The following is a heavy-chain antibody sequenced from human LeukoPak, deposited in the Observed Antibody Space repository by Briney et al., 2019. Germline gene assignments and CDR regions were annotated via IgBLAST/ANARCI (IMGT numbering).Heavy chain of an antibody. Sequence: GGSLGLSCAASGFTFSSYSMNWVRQAPGKGLEWVSYISSSSSTIYYADSVKGRFTISRDNAKNSLYLQMNSLRAEDTAVYYCAREYYGSGSYFYYYGMDVWGQGTTVTVSS. CDR3: AREYYGSGSYFYYYGMDV. V-gene: IGHV3-48*01. J-gene: IGHJ6*02. D-gene: IGHD3-10*01. CDR1: GFTFSSYS. CDR2: ISSSSSTI.